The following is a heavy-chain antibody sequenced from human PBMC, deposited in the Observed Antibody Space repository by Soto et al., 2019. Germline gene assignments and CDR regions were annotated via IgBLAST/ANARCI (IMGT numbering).Heavy chain of an antibody. CDR3: ARPARECSSPGCAN. D-gene: IGHD2-2*01. Sequence: EVQLVESGGGLVQPGGPLRFSCEVSELTVSSYGMGWVRQPPGKGLEWVANINQDGSESYYVDSLKGRFTISSDNAKNSLYLQMTSLRAEDTAVYYCARPARECSSPGCANWGQGNLVTGSS. CDR2: INQDGSES. CDR1: ELTVSSYG. V-gene: IGHV3-7*01. J-gene: IGHJ4*02.